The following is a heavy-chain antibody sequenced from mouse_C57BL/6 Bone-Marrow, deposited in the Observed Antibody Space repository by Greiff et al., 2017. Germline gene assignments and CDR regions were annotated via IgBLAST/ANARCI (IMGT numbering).Heavy chain of an antibody. CDR1: GYTFTSYG. J-gene: IGHJ3*01. Sequence: VQLQQSGAELARPGASVKLSCKASGYTFTSYGISWVKQRTGQGLEWIGEIYPRSGNTYYNEKFKGKATLTADKSSSTAYMELRRLTSEDSAVYFCARDYGSSPWFAYWGQGTLVTVSA. D-gene: IGHD1-1*01. V-gene: IGHV1-81*01. CDR3: ARDYGSSPWFAY. CDR2: IYPRSGNT.